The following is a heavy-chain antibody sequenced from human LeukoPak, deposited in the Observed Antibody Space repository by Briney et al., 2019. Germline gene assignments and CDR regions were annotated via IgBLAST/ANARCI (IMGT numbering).Heavy chain of an antibody. V-gene: IGHV3-30*04. J-gene: IGHJ4*02. D-gene: IGHD2-21*02. CDR3: ARDPYCGGDCYSALDY. CDR2: ISYDGSNK. Sequence: LTGGSLRLSCAASGFTFSSYAMHWVRQAPGKGLEWVAVISYDGSNKYYADSVKGRFTISRDNSKNTLYLQMNSLRAEDTAVYYCARDPYCGGDCYSALDYWGQGTLVTVSS. CDR1: GFTFSSYA.